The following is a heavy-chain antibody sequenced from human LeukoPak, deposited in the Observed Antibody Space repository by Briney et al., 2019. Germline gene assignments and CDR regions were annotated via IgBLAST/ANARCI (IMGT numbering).Heavy chain of an antibody. CDR2: IYYSGST. V-gene: IGHV4-39*01. D-gene: IGHD6-19*01. J-gene: IGHJ4*02. Sequence: SDTLSLTCTVSVGSISSDIYYWGWIRQPPGKGLKWIGNIYYSGSTYFNPSLKSRVTISVDTSKNQFSLALSSVTAADTAVYYCARRAVAGTSFEDYWGQGTLVTVSS. CDR3: ARRAVAGTSFEDY. CDR1: VGSISSDIYY.